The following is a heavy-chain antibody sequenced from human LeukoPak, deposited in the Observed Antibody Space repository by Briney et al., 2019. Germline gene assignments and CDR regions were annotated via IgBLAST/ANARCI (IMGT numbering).Heavy chain of an antibody. V-gene: IGHV3-23*01. CDR2: ISGSGGST. D-gene: IGHD3-10*01. Sequence: GGSLRLSCAASGFTFSSYAMSWVRQAPGKGLEWVSLISGSGGSTYYADSVKGRFTISRDNSKNTLYLRMNSLRAEDTAVYYCARDLGSGSPGGYWGQGTLVTVSS. CDR3: ARDLGSGSPGGY. J-gene: IGHJ4*02. CDR1: GFTFSSYA.